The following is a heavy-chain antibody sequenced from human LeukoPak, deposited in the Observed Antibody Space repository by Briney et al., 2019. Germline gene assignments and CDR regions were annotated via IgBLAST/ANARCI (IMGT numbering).Heavy chain of an antibody. J-gene: IGHJ4*02. CDR3: ARVEMATITY. CDR1: GGSISSGDYY. Sequence: SETLSLTRTVSGGSISSGDYYWSWIRQPPGKGLEWIGYIYYSGSTYYNPSLKSRVTISVDTSKNQFSLKLSSVTAADTAVYYCARVEMATITYWGQGTLVTVSS. CDR2: IYYSGST. V-gene: IGHV4-30-4*01. D-gene: IGHD5-24*01.